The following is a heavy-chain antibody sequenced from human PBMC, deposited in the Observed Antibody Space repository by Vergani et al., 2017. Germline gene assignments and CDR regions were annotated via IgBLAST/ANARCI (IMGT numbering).Heavy chain of an antibody. V-gene: IGHV5-51*01. CDR1: GYSFTSYW. CDR2: IYPGDSDT. D-gene: IGHD2-15*01. J-gene: IGHJ6*02. Sequence: EVQLVQSGAEVKKPGESLKISCKGSGYSFTSYWIGWVRQMPGKGLEWMGIIYPGDSDTRYSPSFQGQVPIPADKSISTAYLQWSSLKASATAMYYCARHRGWGLVVVAATPWYYYYGMDVWSQGTTVSVSS. CDR3: ARHRGWGLVVVAATPWYYYYGMDV.